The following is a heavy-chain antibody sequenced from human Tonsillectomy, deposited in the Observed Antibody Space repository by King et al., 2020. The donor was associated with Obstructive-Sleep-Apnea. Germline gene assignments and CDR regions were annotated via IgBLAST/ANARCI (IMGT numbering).Heavy chain of an antibody. CDR3: AKDRRSVVENMAV. D-gene: IGHD3-16*02. J-gene: IGHJ6*02. Sequence: VQLVESGGGLVQPGRSLRLACAASGFNFDDYAMHWVRQAPGKGLEWVSGISWNSGRKVYADSVKGRFTISRDDAKKSLYLHMNGLRTEDTALYYCAKDRRSVVENMAVWGQGTMVTVSS. V-gene: IGHV3-9*01. CDR2: ISWNSGRK. CDR1: GFNFDDYA.